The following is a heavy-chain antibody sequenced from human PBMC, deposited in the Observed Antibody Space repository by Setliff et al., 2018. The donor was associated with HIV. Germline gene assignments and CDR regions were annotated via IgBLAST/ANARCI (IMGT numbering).Heavy chain of an antibody. CDR3: ARDDHGDPFDY. J-gene: IGHJ4*02. D-gene: IGHD4-17*01. V-gene: IGHV1-2*02. CDR2: INCNSGGT. Sequence: ASVKVSCKSSGYAFTGSFMHWVRQAPGQGLEWMGWINCNSGGTYYAQNFQGRVTMTRDTSINTAYMELSRLRSDDTAVYYCARDDHGDPFDYWGQGTLVTVSS. CDR1: GYAFTGSF.